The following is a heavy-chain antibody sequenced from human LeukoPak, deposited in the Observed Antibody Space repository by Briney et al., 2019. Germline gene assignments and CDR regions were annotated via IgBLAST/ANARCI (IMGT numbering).Heavy chain of an antibody. CDR2: TYYRSKWYN. J-gene: IGHJ5*02. V-gene: IGHV6-1*01. Sequence: SQTLSLTCTISGDSVSSDSAAWNWIRQSPSRGLEWLGRTYYRSKWYNDYAVSVKSRITINPDTSKNQFSLQLNSVTPEDTAAYYCARDGSYGNNWFDPWGQGTLVTVSS. CDR3: ARDGSYGNNWFDP. CDR1: GDSVSSDSAA. D-gene: IGHD1-26*01.